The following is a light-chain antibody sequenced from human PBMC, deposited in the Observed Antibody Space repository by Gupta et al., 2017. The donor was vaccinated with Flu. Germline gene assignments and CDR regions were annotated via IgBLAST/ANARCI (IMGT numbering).Light chain of an antibody. J-gene: IGLJ3*02. CDR3: AAGDDSLYGQV. V-gene: IGLV1-44*01. CDR2: NND. CDR1: SSNIGWAS. Sequence: QSVLTQPPSASGTPGQRVIISYSGCSSNIGWASVSWYRQHPVAAPQVLIYNNDPRPPGFPDRFSGTRSGASVSLSISGLQSEDEAVYYCAAGDDSLYGQVFGGGTKLTVL.